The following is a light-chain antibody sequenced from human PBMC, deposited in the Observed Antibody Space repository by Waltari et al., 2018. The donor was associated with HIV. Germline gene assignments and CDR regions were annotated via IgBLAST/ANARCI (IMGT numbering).Light chain of an antibody. V-gene: IGKV3-15*01. CDR3: QQYNHWPRT. CDR2: DAS. Sequence: EIVMTLSPATLSVSLGEKATLSCKASYSVAGNLAWYQQKPGQAPRLLIHDASTRAAGIPARFSCSESGTELRLSISSLQSVDSAIYYCQQYNHWPRTFGQGTKVEIK. J-gene: IGKJ1*01. CDR1: YSVAGN.